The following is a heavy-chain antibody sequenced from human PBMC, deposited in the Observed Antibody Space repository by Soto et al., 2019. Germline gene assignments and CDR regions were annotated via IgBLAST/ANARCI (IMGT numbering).Heavy chain of an antibody. Sequence: QLQLQESGSGPVKPSQTLSLTCAVSGGSISSGGYSWSWIRQPPGKGLEWIGYIYHSGSTYYNPSLNSRVTISVDRSKNQFSLKLSSVTAADTAVYYCARENGDYSNYVWFDPWGQGTLVTVSS. V-gene: IGHV4-30-2*01. CDR3: ARENGDYSNYVWFDP. CDR2: IYHSGST. J-gene: IGHJ5*02. CDR1: GGSISSGGYS. D-gene: IGHD4-4*01.